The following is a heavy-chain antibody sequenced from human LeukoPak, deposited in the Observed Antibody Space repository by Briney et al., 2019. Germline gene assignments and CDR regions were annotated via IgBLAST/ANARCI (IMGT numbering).Heavy chain of an antibody. CDR2: ISYDGSNK. CDR3: AKDQFGVVVTFFDY. D-gene: IGHD3-22*01. V-gene: IGHV3-30*18. CDR1: GFTFGSYG. J-gene: IGHJ4*02. Sequence: GGSLRLSCAASGFTFGSYGMHWVRQAPGKGLEWVAVISYDGSNKYYADSVKGRFTISRDNSKNTLYLQMNSLRAEDTAVYYCAKDQFGVVVTFFDYWGQGTLVTVSS.